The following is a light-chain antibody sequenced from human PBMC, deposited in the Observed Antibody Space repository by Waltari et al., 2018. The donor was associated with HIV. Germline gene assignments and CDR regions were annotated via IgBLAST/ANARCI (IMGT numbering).Light chain of an antibody. CDR1: QPLSTF. J-gene: IGKJ2*01. CDR2: GVS. V-gene: IGKV3-11*01. Sequence: ESVLTQSPATLSLSPGATATLYCRASQPLSTFLAWYQQKPGQSPRLLIAGVSARAPGIPVRFSGSGSETDFTLTISGLEPDDFAVYFCQQRKYLYTFGQGTKVEI. CDR3: QQRKYLYT.